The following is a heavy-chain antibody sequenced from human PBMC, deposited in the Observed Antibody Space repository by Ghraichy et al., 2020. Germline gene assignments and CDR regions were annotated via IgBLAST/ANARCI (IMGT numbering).Heavy chain of an antibody. CDR1: GYTLTGYY. CDR2: INPNSGGT. Sequence: ASVKVSCKASGYTLTGYYMHWVRQAPGQGLEWMGWINPNSGGTNYAQKFQGRVTMTRDTSISTAYMELSRLRSDDTAVYYCAREIFTHSSSSVDYWGQGTLVTVSS. V-gene: IGHV1-2*02. J-gene: IGHJ4*02. D-gene: IGHD6-6*01. CDR3: AREIFTHSSSSVDY.